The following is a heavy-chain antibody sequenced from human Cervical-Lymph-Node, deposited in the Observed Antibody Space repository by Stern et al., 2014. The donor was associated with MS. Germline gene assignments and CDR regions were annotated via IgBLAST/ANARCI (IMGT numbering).Heavy chain of an antibody. CDR3: ARGSGTAYDLRGDY. Sequence: VQLVQSGAEAKAPGASMKVSCRASGYIFTDYYLHWVRQAPGQGLEWLGWINPNSGGTNYAQNFQGRVTMTSDTSISTAYMELRWLGYADTAVYYCARGSGTAYDLRGDYWGQGTLVTVSS. V-gene: IGHV1-2*02. CDR1: GYIFTDYY. J-gene: IGHJ4*01. D-gene: IGHD3-3*01. CDR2: INPNSGGT.